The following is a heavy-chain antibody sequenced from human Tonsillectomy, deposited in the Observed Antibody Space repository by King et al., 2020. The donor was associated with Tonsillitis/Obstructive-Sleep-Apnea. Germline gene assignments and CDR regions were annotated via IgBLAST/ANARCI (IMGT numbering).Heavy chain of an antibody. J-gene: IGHJ5*02. CDR3: ARGSDCTGGVCYTSSWFDP. D-gene: IGHD2-8*02. CDR1: GGSFSGYY. CDR2: VNHSGST. Sequence: VQLQQWGAGLLKPSETLSLTCAVYGGSFSGYYWSWLRQPPGKGLEWIGEVNHSGSTNYNPSLKSRVTISIDTSKNQFSLKLSSVTAADTGVYYCARGSDCTGGVCYTSSWFDPWGQGTLVTVSS. V-gene: IGHV4-34*01.